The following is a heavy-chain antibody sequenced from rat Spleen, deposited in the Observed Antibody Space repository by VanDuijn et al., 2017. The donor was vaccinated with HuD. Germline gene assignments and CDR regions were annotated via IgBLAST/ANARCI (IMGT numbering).Heavy chain of an antibody. J-gene: IGHJ2*01. D-gene: IGHD1-1*01. V-gene: IGHV5-25*01. CDR3: ARHPISTVSYYFDY. CDR2: INTGGGST. Sequence: EVQLVESGGGLVQPGRSLKLSCATSGFTFSNYYMAWVRQAPTKGLEWVAYINTGGGSTYYRDSVKGRFTISGDNARSTLYLQRDGLRSEDTATYYCARHPISTVSYYFDYWGQGVMVTVSS. CDR1: GFTFSNYY.